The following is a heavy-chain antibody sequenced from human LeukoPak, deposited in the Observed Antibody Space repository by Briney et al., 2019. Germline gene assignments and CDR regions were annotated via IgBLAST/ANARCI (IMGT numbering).Heavy chain of an antibody. J-gene: IGHJ4*02. CDR1: GGTFSSYA. D-gene: IGHD2-2*01. CDR3: ASKYCSSTSCKKKGFDY. Sequence: SVKVSCKASGGTFSSYAISWVRQAPGQGLEWMGGIIPIFGTANYAQKFQGRVTITTDESTSTAYMELSSLRSEDTAVYYCASKYCSSTSCKKKGFDYWGQGTLVTVSS. V-gene: IGHV1-69*05. CDR2: IIPIFGTA.